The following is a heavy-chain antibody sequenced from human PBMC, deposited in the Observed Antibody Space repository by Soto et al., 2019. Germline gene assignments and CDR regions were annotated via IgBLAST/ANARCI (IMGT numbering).Heavy chain of an antibody. CDR3: AKDHCGGDCYMDY. Sequence: QVQLVESGGGVVQPGRSLRLSCAASGFTFSSYGMHWVRQAQGKGLEWVAVISYDGSNKYYADSVKGRFTISRDNSKNTLYLQMNSLRAEDTAVYYCAKDHCGGDCYMDYWGQGTLVTVSS. CDR2: ISYDGSNK. V-gene: IGHV3-30*18. CDR1: GFTFSSYG. D-gene: IGHD2-21*02. J-gene: IGHJ4*02.